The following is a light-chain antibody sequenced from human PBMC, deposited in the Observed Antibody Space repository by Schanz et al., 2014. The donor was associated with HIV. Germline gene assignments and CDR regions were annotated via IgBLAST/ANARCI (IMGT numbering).Light chain of an antibody. CDR1: SNDVGIYNL. Sequence: QSALTQPASVSGSPGQSITISCTGTSNDVGIYNLVSWYQQHPGKAPKLTIYEVSKRPSGVPDRFSGSKSGNTASLTISGLQADDEADYYCSSYTTSSTLVFGGGTKLTVL. J-gene: IGLJ2*01. CDR2: EVS. CDR3: SSYTTSSTLV. V-gene: IGLV2-14*02.